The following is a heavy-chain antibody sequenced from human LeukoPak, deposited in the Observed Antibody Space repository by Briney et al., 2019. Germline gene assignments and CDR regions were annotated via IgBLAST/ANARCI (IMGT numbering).Heavy chain of an antibody. CDR2: INPRGGST. Sequence: GASVKVSCRASGYIFTTYFMHWLRQAPGQGPEWMGIINPRGGSTDYAQKFQGRVTMTSDTSTSTVYLELTSLTSGDTAVYFCARVGATGATADNWGQGTLVTVSS. V-gene: IGHV1-46*01. CDR3: ARVGATGATADN. J-gene: IGHJ4*02. CDR1: GYIFTTYF. D-gene: IGHD4/OR15-4a*01.